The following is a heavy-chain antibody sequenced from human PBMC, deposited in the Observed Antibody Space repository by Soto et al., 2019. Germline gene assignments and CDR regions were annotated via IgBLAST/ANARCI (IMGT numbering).Heavy chain of an antibody. D-gene: IGHD2-2*01. Sequence: QVQLEQSGSEVKKSGSSVKVSCKSSGNSFSSHAITWVRQAPGHGLEWMGGIIPVFGTPSYAQNFHGRVTIPADKSTNTSYMELRSLRSEDTAVYFCARGGALSTSWYWGDGLDSWGQGTQVTVSS. CDR1: GNSFSSHA. CDR3: ARGGALSTSWYWGDGLDS. V-gene: IGHV1-69*06. CDR2: IIPVFGTP. J-gene: IGHJ4*02.